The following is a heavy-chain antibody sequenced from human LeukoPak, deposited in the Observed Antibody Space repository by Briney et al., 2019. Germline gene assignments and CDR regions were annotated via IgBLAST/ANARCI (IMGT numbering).Heavy chain of an antibody. CDR3: ATLDIVATIGLDY. CDR1: GGTFSSYA. D-gene: IGHD5-12*01. J-gene: IGHJ4*02. CDR2: IIPILGIA. V-gene: IGHV1-69*04. Sequence: ASVKVSCKASGGTFSSYAISWVRQAPGQGLEWMGRIIPILGIANYAQKFQGRVTITADKSTSTAYMELSSLGSEDTAVYYCATLDIVATIGLDYWGQGTLVTVSS.